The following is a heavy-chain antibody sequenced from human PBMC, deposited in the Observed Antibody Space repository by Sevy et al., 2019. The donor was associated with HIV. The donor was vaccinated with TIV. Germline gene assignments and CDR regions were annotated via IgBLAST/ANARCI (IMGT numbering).Heavy chain of an antibody. CDR2: ISYDGSNK. CDR1: GFTFSSYG. J-gene: IGHJ6*02. D-gene: IGHD6-6*01. CDR3: AKDIRSSSSREYYYYYGMDV. V-gene: IGHV3-30*18. Sequence: GGSLRLSCAASGFTFSSYGMHWVRQAPGKGLEWVAVISYDGSNKYYADSVKGRFTISRDNSKNTPYLQMNSLRAEDTAVYYCAKDIRSSSSREYYYYYGMDVWGQGTTVTVSS.